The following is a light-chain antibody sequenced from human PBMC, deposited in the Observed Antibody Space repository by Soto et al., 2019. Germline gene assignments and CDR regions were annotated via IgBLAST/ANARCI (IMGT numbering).Light chain of an antibody. V-gene: IGKV3-11*01. J-gene: IGKJ5*01. Sequence: EIVLTQSPATLSLSPGEIATPSCTASQSVSSYVAWYQQQPGQAPRLLLYDASNRATGIPARFSGSGSGTDFTLTISSLEPEEFAVYYCQQRSNWPPITFGQGTRLEIK. CDR2: DAS. CDR3: QQRSNWPPIT. CDR1: QSVSSY.